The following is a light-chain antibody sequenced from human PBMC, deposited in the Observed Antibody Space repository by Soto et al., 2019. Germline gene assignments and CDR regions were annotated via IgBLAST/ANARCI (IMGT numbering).Light chain of an antibody. CDR1: QSVSSNY. J-gene: IGKJ1*01. V-gene: IGKV3-20*01. CDR3: QQYGSSPT. CDR2: DVS. Sequence: EIVLTQSPGTLSLSPGERATLSCRSSQSVSSNYLAWYQQKPDLPPRLLIYDVSGRAPGIPDRFSGSGSGTDFTLTISRLEPEDFAVYYCQQYGSSPTFGQGTKVEIK.